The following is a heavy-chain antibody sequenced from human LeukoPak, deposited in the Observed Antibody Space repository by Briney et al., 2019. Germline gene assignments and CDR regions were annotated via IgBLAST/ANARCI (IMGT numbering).Heavy chain of an antibody. D-gene: IGHD6-13*01. CDR3: ARRGSRWYWYFDL. CDR1: GGSISNYY. CDR2: IYYSGST. Sequence: PSETLSLTCTVSGGSISNYYWSWIRQPPGQGLEWIGYIYYSGSTNYNPSLKSRVTMSADTSKNQFSLKLNSVTAADTAVYYCARRGSRWYWYFDLWGRGTLVTVSS. V-gene: IGHV4-59*01. J-gene: IGHJ2*01.